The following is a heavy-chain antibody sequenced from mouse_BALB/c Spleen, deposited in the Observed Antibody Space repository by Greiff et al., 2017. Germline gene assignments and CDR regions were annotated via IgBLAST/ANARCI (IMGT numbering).Heavy chain of an antibody. D-gene: IGHD2-1*01. Sequence: DLVKPGASVKLSCKASGYTFTSYWINWIKQRPGQGLEWIGRIAPGSGSTYYNEMFKGKATLTVDTSSSTAYIQLSSLSSEDSAVYFGARGGGNYEDYAMDYWGQGTSVTVSS. J-gene: IGHJ4*01. CDR1: GYTFTSYW. V-gene: IGHV1S41*01. CDR3: ARGGGNYEDYAMDY. CDR2: IAPGSGST.